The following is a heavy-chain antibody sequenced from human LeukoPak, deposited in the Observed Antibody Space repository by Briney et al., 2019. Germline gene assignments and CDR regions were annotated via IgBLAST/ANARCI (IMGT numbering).Heavy chain of an antibody. CDR3: ASGGSYRSPFDY. V-gene: IGHV3-21*01. J-gene: IGHJ4*02. CDR1: GFTFGSYS. D-gene: IGHD1-26*01. Sequence: GGSLRLSCAAPGFTFGSYSMNWVRQAPGKGLEWVSSISSSSSYIYYADSVKGRFTISRDNAKNSLYLQMNSLRAEDTAVYYCASGGSYRSPFDYWGQGTLVTVSS. CDR2: ISSSSSYI.